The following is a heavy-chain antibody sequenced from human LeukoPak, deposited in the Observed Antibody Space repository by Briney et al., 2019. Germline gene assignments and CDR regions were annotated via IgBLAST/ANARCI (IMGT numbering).Heavy chain of an antibody. CDR1: GGSISSYY. CDR3: ARHSPGSGWYRDRGNDAFDI. V-gene: IGHV4-59*08. J-gene: IGHJ3*02. D-gene: IGHD6-19*01. Sequence: PSETLSLTCTVSGGSISSYYWSWLRQPPGKGLEWIGYIYYSGSTNYNPSLKSRVTISVDTSKNQFSLKLSSVTAADTAVYYCARHSPGSGWYRDRGNDAFDIWGQGTMVTVSS. CDR2: IYYSGST.